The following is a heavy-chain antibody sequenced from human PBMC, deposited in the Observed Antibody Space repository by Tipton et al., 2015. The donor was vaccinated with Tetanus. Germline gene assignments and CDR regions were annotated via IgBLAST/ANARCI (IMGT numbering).Heavy chain of an antibody. V-gene: IGHV3-9*01. D-gene: IGHD6-25*01. CDR2: VSGAGGSK. CDR3: VRGGNGLDV. J-gene: IGHJ6*02. Sequence: SLRLSCVGSGFTFNDFAIHWVRQVSGKGLEWVSAVSGAGGSKVYADSVKGRFTISRDNANNSLYLQMSSLRVEDTAVYHCVRGGNGLDVWGRGTTVTVSS. CDR1: GFTFNDFA.